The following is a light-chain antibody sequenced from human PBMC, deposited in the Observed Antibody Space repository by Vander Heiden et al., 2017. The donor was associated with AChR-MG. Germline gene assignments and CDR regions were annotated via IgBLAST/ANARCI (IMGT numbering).Light chain of an antibody. Sequence: QSALTQPASVSGSPGQSITISCTGTSSDVGGYNYVSWYQQHPGKAPKLMIYDVSKRPSGVSNRFSGSKSGNTASLTISGLQAEDEADYYCSSYTSSFFGTGTKV. CDR1: SSDVGGYNY. CDR2: DVS. J-gene: IGLJ1*01. CDR3: SSYTSSF. V-gene: IGLV2-14*01.